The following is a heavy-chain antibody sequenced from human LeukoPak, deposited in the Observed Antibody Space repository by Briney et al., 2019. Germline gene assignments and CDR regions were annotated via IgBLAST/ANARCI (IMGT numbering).Heavy chain of an antibody. Sequence: SQTLSLTCAVSGGSISSGGYSWSWIRQPPGKGLEWIGYIYHSGSTYYNPSLESRVTISVDRSKNQFSLKLSSVTAADTAVYYCASAPGYYDILTGYYKTQYYYGMDVWGQGTTVTVSS. D-gene: IGHD3-9*01. CDR2: IYHSGST. CDR3: ASAPGYYDILTGYYKTQYYYGMDV. J-gene: IGHJ6*02. V-gene: IGHV4-30-2*01. CDR1: GGSISSGGYS.